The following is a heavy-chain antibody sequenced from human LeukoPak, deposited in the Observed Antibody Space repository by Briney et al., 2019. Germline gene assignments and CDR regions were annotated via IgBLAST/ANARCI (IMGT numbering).Heavy chain of an antibody. CDR3: AIMYTIFGVVIGEKGLPTEDPLDY. CDR1: GYTFTGYY. CDR2: INPNSGGT. D-gene: IGHD3-3*01. V-gene: IGHV1-2*02. J-gene: IGHJ4*02. Sequence: ASVKVSCKASGYTFTGYYMHWVRQAPGQGLEWMGWINPNSGGTNYAQKFQGRVTMTRDTSISTAYMELSRLRSDDTAVYYCAIMYTIFGVVIGEKGLPTEDPLDYWGQGTLVTVSS.